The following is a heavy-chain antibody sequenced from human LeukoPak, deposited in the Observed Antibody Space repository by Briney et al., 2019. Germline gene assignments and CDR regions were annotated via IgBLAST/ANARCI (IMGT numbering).Heavy chain of an antibody. Sequence: GASVKVSCKASGYTFTSSAMNWVRQAPGQGLEWMGWINTNTGNPTYAQGFIGRFVFSLDTSVSTAYLQISSLKAEDTAVYYCARQGPGYCSSTSCYGVDYWGQGTLVTVSS. V-gene: IGHV7-4-1*02. D-gene: IGHD2-2*01. J-gene: IGHJ4*02. CDR1: GYTFTSSA. CDR2: INTNTGNP. CDR3: ARQGPGYCSSTSCYGVDY.